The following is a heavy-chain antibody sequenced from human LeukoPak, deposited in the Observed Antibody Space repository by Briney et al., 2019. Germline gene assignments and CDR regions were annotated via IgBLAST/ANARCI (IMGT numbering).Heavy chain of an antibody. Sequence: RASVKVSCKASGYTFTGYYMHWVRQAPGQGLEWMGWINPNSGGTNYAQKFQGRVTMTRDTSISTAYMELSRLRSDDTAMYYCARGYCSSTSCYLWLVDPWGQGTLVTVSS. CDR2: INPNSGGT. CDR3: ARGYCSSTSCYLWLVDP. V-gene: IGHV1-2*02. CDR1: GYTFTGYY. J-gene: IGHJ5*02. D-gene: IGHD2-2*01.